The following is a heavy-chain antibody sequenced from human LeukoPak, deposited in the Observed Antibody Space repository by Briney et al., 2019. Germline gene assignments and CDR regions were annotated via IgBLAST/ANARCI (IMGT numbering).Heavy chain of an antibody. V-gene: IGHV3-30*18. D-gene: IGHD6-19*01. CDR1: GFTFSSYG. CDR3: AKDRIAVAGTPGY. CDR2: ISYDGSNK. Sequence: QPGGSLRLSCAASGFTFSSYGMHWVRQAPGKGLEWMAVISYDGSNKYYADSVKGRFTISRDNSRNTLYLQMNSLRAEDTAVYYCAKDRIAVAGTPGYWGQGTLVTVSS. J-gene: IGHJ4*02.